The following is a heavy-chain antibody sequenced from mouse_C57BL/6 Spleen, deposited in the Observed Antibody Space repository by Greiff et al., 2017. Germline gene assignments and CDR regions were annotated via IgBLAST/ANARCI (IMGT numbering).Heavy chain of an antibody. Sequence: QVQLQQPGAELVMPGASVKLSCKASGYTFTSYWMHWVKQRPGQGLEWIGEIDPSDSYTNYNQKFKGKSTLTVDKSSSTAYMQLSSLTSEDSAVXYCARGRQLKGYCDYGGQGTTLTVSS. CDR3: ARGRQLKGYCDY. D-gene: IGHD3-2*02. V-gene: IGHV1-69*01. CDR1: GYTFTSYW. CDR2: IDPSDSYT. J-gene: IGHJ2*01.